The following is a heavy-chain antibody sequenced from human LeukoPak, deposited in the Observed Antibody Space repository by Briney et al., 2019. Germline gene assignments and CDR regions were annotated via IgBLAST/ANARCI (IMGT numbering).Heavy chain of an antibody. CDR2: IYSGGST. D-gene: IGHD1-26*01. CDR3: ARVPRGGSYFGAFDI. V-gene: IGHV3-53*01. Sequence: PGGSLRLSCAASGFTVSSNYMSWVRQAPGKGLEWVSVIYSGGSTYYADSVKGRFTISRDNSKNTLYLQMNSLRAEDTAVYYCARVPRGGSYFGAFDIWGQGIMVTVSS. J-gene: IGHJ3*02. CDR1: GFTVSSNY.